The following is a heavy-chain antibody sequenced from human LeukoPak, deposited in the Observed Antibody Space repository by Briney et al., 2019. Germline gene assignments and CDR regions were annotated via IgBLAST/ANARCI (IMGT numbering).Heavy chain of an antibody. CDR2: ISSSSSYI. CDR3: ARDSSGSYSSFDY. D-gene: IGHD1-26*01. CDR1: GFTFSSYS. V-gene: IGHV3-21*01. J-gene: IGHJ4*02. Sequence: GGSLRLSCAASGFTFSSYSMNWVRQAPGKWLEWVSSISSSSSYIYYADSVKGRFTISRDNAKNSLYLQMNSLRAEDTAVYYCARDSSGSYSSFDYWGQGTLVTVSS.